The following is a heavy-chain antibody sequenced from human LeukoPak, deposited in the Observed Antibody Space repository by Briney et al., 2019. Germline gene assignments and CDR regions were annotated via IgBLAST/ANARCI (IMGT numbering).Heavy chain of an antibody. J-gene: IGHJ5*02. CDR3: ASLDTAKQPLANH. V-gene: IGHV3-7*03. CDR2: IREERGQE. CDR1: GLTVSNHW. Sequence: GGSLRLSCVVSGLTVSNHWMSWVRQAPGKGLEWVANIREERGQEYYVDSVKGRFTISKNSAKNSLYLQMNTLRVEDTAMYYCASLDTAKQPLANHWGQGTLVTVSS. D-gene: IGHD5-18*01.